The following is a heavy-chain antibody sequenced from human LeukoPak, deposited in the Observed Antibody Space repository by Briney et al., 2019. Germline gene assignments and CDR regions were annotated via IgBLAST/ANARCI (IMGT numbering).Heavy chain of an antibody. CDR3: ARGKNDIRSGYYYDAFDI. J-gene: IGHJ3*02. CDR1: GGTFSSYA. Sequence: SVKVSCKASGGTFSSYAISWVRQAPGQGLEWMGGIIPIFGTANYAQKFQGRVTITADESTSTAYMELSSLRSEDTAVYYCARGKNDIRSGYYYDAFDIWGQGTMVTVSS. D-gene: IGHD3-3*01. V-gene: IGHV1-69*13. CDR2: IIPIFGTA.